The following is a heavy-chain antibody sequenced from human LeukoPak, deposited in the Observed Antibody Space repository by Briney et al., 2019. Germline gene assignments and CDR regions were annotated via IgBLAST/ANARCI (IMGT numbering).Heavy chain of an antibody. CDR3: ARAYSGSYLPHDY. V-gene: IGHV4-59*01. CDR1: GGSISSYY. Sequence: PSETLSLTCTVSGGSISSYYWSWIRQPPGKGLEWIGYIYYSGSTNYNPSLKSRVTISVDTSKNQFSLKLSSVTAADTAVYYCARAYSGSYLPHDYWGQGTLVTVSP. CDR2: IYYSGST. D-gene: IGHD1-26*01. J-gene: IGHJ4*02.